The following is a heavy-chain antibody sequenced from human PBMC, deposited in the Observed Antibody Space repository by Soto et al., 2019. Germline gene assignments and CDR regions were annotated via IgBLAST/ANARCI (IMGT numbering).Heavy chain of an antibody. J-gene: IGHJ3*02. V-gene: IGHV4-39*01. D-gene: IGHD6-25*01. CDR3: ARQREGGSGAFDT. Sequence: PSETLSLTCTVAGGSSSSSNYYWGWIRQPPGKGLEWIGSIYYGGSTYYNPSRKTRVTISVDTSKNQFSLKLNSVTAADTAVYYCARQREGGSGAFDTLGQWRMVT. CDR2: IYYGGST. CDR1: GGSSSSSNYY.